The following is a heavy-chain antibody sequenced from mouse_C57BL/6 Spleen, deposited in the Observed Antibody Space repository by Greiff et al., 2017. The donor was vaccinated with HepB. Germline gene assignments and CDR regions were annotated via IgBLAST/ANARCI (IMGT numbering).Heavy chain of an antibody. Sequence: VQLQQSGAELVRPGASVTLSCKASGYKFTDYEMHWVKQTPVHGLEWIGAIDPETGGTAYNQKFKGKAILTADKSSSTAYMELRSLTSEDSAVYYCTRRDGWYFDVWGTGTTVTVSS. CDR1: GYKFTDYE. CDR2: IDPETGGT. J-gene: IGHJ1*03. V-gene: IGHV1-15*01. CDR3: TRRDGWYFDV. D-gene: IGHD3-3*01.